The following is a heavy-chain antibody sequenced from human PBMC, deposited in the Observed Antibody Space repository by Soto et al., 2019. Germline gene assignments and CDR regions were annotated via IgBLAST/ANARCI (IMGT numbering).Heavy chain of an antibody. CDR2: INPNSGGT. CDR1: GYTFTGYY. CDR3: ARDLGYCTTAGCYAFDS. V-gene: IGHV1-2*04. Sequence: ASVKGSCKASGYTFTGYYMHWVRQAPGQGLEWMGWINPNSGGTNYAQKFQGWVTMTRDTSISTAYMELSRLRSDDTAVYYCARDLGYCTTAGCYAFDSWGQGTLVTVSS. D-gene: IGHD2-2*01. J-gene: IGHJ4*02.